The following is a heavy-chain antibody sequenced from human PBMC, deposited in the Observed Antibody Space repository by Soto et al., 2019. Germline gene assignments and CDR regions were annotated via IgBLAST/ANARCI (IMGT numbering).Heavy chain of an antibody. CDR2: INPNSGGT. J-gene: IGHJ6*02. D-gene: IGHD6-13*01. V-gene: IGHV1-2*04. Sequence: ASVKVSCKASGYTFTGYYMHWVRQAPGQGLEWMGWINPNSGGTNYAQKFQGWVTMTRDTSISTAYMELSRLRSDDTAVYYCARGQYSSSWDDHYYYYGMDVWGQGTTVTVSS. CDR1: GYTFTGYY. CDR3: ARGQYSSSWDDHYYYYGMDV.